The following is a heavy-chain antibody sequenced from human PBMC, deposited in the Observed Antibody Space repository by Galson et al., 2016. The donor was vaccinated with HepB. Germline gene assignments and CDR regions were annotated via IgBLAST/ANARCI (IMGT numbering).Heavy chain of an antibody. V-gene: IGHV3-11*03. CDR1: GFTLADYY. CDR2: IGGRDDYT. CDR3: ARSLAVAATGGDNGMDV. Sequence: SLRLSCAVSGFTLADYYISWIRQAPGKGLEWISYIGGRDDYTNYADSVKGRFTISRDNAKNSVDLHMNSLRGEDTAVYYCARSLAVAATGGDNGMDVWSQGTTVTVSS. J-gene: IGHJ6*02. D-gene: IGHD6-19*01.